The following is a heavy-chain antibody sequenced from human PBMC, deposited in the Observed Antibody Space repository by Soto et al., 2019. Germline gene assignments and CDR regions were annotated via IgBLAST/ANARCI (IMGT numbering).Heavy chain of an antibody. Sequence: GGSLRLSCAASGFTLSNYGMHWVRQAPGKGLEWVAVIFYDGFSKSYADSVKGRFTISRDISKNTLYLQMDSLRPEDTALYYCAKDRVARSPSIDYWGQGTLVTVSS. D-gene: IGHD5-12*01. CDR3: AKDRVARSPSIDY. CDR1: GFTLSNYG. CDR2: IFYDGFSK. J-gene: IGHJ4*02. V-gene: IGHV3-30*18.